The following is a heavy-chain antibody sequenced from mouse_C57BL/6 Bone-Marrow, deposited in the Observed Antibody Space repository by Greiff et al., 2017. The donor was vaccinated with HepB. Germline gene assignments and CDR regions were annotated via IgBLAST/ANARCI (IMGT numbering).Heavy chain of an antibody. CDR3: ATYGSSYGNAMDY. D-gene: IGHD1-1*01. CDR2: IWSDGST. CDR1: GFSLTSYG. Sequence: VKLVDSGPGLVAPSQSLSITCTVSGFSLTSYGVHWVRQPPGKGLEWLVVIWSDGSTTYNSALKSRLSISKDNSKSQVFLKMNSLQTDDTAMYYCATYGSSYGNAMDYWGQGTSVTVSS. J-gene: IGHJ4*01. V-gene: IGHV2-6*03.